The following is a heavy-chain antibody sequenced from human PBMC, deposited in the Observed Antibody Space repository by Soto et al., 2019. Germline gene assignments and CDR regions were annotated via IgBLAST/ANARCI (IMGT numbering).Heavy chain of an antibody. CDR1: GDSMTSGGYY. D-gene: IGHD3-10*01. CDR3: ARGAPRPRDVATYFHF. Sequence: PSETLTLTCSVSGDSMTSGGYYWSWVRHHPGKGLEWVGSLYYTGDTYFNPSLKRRITVSMDTSKNEFSLKLTPVTSADTAVYFCARGAPRPRDVATYFHFWGQGTLVTVSS. CDR2: LYYTGDT. J-gene: IGHJ4*02. V-gene: IGHV4-31*03.